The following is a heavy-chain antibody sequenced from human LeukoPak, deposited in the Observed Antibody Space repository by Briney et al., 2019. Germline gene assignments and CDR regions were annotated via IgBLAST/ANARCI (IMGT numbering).Heavy chain of an antibody. D-gene: IGHD5-12*01. J-gene: IGHJ4*02. CDR3: AKCGNSGCHLIDY. CDR1: GFTFSSYG. V-gene: IGHV3-23*01. CDR2: ISGRTGAT. Sequence: PGRSLRLSCAASGFTFSSYGMHWVRQAPGKGLEWVSAISGRTGATYYADSEKGRFTISRDNSKSTLYLQMDSLRAEDTAVYYCAKCGNSGCHLIDYWGQGTLVTASS.